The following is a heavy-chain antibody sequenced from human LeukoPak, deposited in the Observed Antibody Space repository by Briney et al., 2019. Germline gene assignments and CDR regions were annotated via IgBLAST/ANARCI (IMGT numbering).Heavy chain of an antibody. D-gene: IGHD1-14*01. V-gene: IGHV4-39*01. CDR2: IYYSGST. J-gene: IGHJ4*02. CDR3: ARSPETGQN. Sequence: SETLSLTCTVSGGSISSSYYWGWIRQPPGTGLEWIGSIYYSGSTYYNPSLKSRVTISVDTSKNQFSLKLSSVTAADTAVYYCARSPETGQNWGQGTLVTVSS. CDR1: GGSISSSYY.